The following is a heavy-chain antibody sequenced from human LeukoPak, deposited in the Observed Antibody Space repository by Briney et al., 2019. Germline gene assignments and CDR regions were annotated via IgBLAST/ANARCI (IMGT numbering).Heavy chain of an antibody. CDR1: GYTFTGYH. J-gene: IGHJ4*02. Sequence: ASVKVSCKASGYTFTGYHMYWVRQAPGQGLEWMGRINPNSGDTNYAQKFQGRVTMTRDTSISTAYMELSRLRSDDTAVYYCARDYCSSTSCLFDYWGQGTLVTVSS. CDR3: ARDYCSSTSCLFDY. CDR2: INPNSGDT. D-gene: IGHD2-2*01. V-gene: IGHV1-2*06.